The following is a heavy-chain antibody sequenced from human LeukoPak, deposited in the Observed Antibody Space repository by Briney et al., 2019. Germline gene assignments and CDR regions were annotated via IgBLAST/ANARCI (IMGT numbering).Heavy chain of an antibody. CDR3: ARGLKVGPFDY. Sequence: KPGGSLRLSCAASGFTFSSYSMNWVRQAPGEGLEWVSSISTSSSYIYYADSVKGRFTISRGNAKNSLYLQMNSLRAEDTAVYYCARGLKVGPFDYWGQGTLVTVSS. CDR1: GFTFSSYS. V-gene: IGHV3-21*01. CDR2: ISTSSSYI. J-gene: IGHJ4*02. D-gene: IGHD1-26*01.